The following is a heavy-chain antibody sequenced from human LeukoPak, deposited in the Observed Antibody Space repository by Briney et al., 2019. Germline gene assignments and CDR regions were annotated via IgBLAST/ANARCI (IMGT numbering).Heavy chain of an antibody. D-gene: IGHD3-3*01. V-gene: IGHV3-30-3*01. CDR2: ISYDGSNK. J-gene: IGHJ3*02. CDR3: ARDPLRNPEGAFDI. CDR1: GFTFSSYA. Sequence: GRSLRLSCAASGFTFSSYAMHWVRQAPGKGLEWVAVISYDGSNKYYADSVKGRFTISRDDSKNTLYLQMNSLRAEDTAVYYCARDPLRNPEGAFDIWGQGTMVTVSS.